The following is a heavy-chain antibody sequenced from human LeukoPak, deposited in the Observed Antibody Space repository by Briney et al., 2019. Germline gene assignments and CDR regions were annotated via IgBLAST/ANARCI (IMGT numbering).Heavy chain of an antibody. CDR3: TRGRGALYSSGPGY. D-gene: IGHD6-19*01. Sequence: SETLSLTCAVYGGSFSDYYWSWIRQPPGKGLEWIGEINHSGNTNYNPSLKSRVTISVDTSKNQFSLKLSSVTAADTAVYYCTRGRGALYSSGPGYWGQGTLVTVSS. J-gene: IGHJ4*02. CDR1: GGSFSDYY. V-gene: IGHV4-34*01. CDR2: INHSGNT.